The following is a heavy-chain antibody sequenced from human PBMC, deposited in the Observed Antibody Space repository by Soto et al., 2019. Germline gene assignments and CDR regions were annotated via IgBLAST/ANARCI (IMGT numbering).Heavy chain of an antibody. J-gene: IGHJ5*02. D-gene: IGHD6-6*01. CDR1: GGSISNYY. V-gene: IGHV4-4*07. CDR2: IYTSGST. CDR3: ARDYYSSSSDYFNWFDP. Sequence: QVQLQESGPGLVKPSETLSLTCSVSGGSISNYYWSWIRQPAGKGLEWIGRIYTSGSTNYNPSLKSRVTMSVDTSKNQFSLKLTSVTAADTAVYYCARDYYSSSSDYFNWFDPWGQGTLVTVSS.